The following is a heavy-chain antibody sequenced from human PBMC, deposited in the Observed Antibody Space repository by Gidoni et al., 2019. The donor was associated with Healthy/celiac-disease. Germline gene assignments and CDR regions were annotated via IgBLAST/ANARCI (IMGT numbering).Heavy chain of an antibody. J-gene: IGHJ4*02. Sequence: EVQLVASGGGLVQPGGSLRLSRSASGFTFSSYAMHWVRQAPGKGLEYFSAISSNGGSTYYADSVKGRFTISRDNSKNTLYLQMSSLRAEDTAVYYCVKDRFVVVVAATGAFDYWGQGTLVTVSS. D-gene: IGHD2-15*01. V-gene: IGHV3-64D*06. CDR1: GFTFSSYA. CDR3: VKDRFVVVVAATGAFDY. CDR2: ISSNGGST.